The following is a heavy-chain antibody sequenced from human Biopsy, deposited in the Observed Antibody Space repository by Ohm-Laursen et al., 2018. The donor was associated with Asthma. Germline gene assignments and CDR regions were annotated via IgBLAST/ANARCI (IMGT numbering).Heavy chain of an antibody. Sequence: PSQTLSLTWIVSGASITTSPSYWSWLRLLPGKGLEWIGCIYYSGETFFNPSLKNPLFMSLDSSKNQFSLKMTSVTVADTAVYFCARNLPGYTYGPFEDWGQGTLVTVSS. J-gene: IGHJ4*02. V-gene: IGHV4-31*01. D-gene: IGHD5-18*01. CDR3: ARNLPGYTYGPFED. CDR1: GASITTSPSY. CDR2: IYYSGET.